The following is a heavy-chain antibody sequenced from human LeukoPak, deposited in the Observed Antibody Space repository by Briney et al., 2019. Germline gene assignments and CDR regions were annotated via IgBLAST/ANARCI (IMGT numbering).Heavy chain of an antibody. D-gene: IGHD2-2*01. CDR1: GLTFDDYA. CDR2: ISWNSGSI. V-gene: IGHV3-9*01. J-gene: IGHJ5*02. CDR3: AKGRDKYQLLSKNWFDP. Sequence: GRSLRLSCAASGLTFDDYAMHWVRQAPGKGLEWVSGISWNSGSIGYADFVKGRFTISRDNAKNSLYLQMNSLRAEDTALYYCAKGRDKYQLLSKNWFDPWGQGTLVTVSS.